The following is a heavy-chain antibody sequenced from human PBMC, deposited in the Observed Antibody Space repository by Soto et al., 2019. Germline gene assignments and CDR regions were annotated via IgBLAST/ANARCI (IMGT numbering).Heavy chain of an antibody. CDR1: GGTFSHYY. D-gene: IGHD1-26*01. Sequence: SVKVSCKASGGTFSHYYISWVRQAPGQGLEWMGRISPILGATNYAQKVQGRVTLTADKSEGTAYMELSSLRSEDTAVYYCASNVEAVGARPSYSWGKGSLVPVSS. J-gene: IGHJ4*02. CDR3: ASNVEAVGARPSYS. CDR2: ISPILGAT. V-gene: IGHV1-69*08.